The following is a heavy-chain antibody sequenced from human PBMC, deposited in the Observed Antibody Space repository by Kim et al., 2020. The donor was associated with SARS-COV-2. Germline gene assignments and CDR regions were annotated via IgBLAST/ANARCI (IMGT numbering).Heavy chain of an antibody. CDR1: GLTFSSYG. CDR3: AKDSTVTTVGWFDS. Sequence: GGSLRLSCAASGLTFSSYGMHWVRQAPGKGLEWAAVISYDGSNKYYADSVKGRFTISRDNSKNTLYLQMNSLRAEDTAVYYCAKDSTVTTVGWFDSWGQGTLVTVSS. J-gene: IGHJ5*01. CDR2: ISYDGSNK. V-gene: IGHV3-30*18. D-gene: IGHD4-17*01.